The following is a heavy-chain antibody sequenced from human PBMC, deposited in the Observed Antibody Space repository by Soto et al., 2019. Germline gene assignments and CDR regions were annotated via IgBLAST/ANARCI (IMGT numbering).Heavy chain of an antibody. V-gene: IGHV3-48*02. J-gene: IGHJ6*02. CDR2: ISSGSITI. Sequence: EVQLVESGGGLVQPGGSLRLSCAASGFTFSSYSMNWFRQAPGKGLEWVSYISSGSITIYYAASVKGRFTISRDNAKNSLYLQMNSLRDEDPAVYYCARGGSSSDNGMDVWGQGTTVTVSS. CDR1: GFTFSSYS. CDR3: ARGGSSSDNGMDV. D-gene: IGHD6-6*01.